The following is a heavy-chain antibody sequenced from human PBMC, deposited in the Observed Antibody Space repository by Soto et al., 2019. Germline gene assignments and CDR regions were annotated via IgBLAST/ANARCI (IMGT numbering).Heavy chain of an antibody. J-gene: IGHJ6*02. Sequence: ASVKVSCKASGGTFSSYAISWVRQAPGQGLEWMGGIIPIFGTANYAQKFQGRVTITADESTSTAYTELSSLRSEDTAVYYCASVVVPAAMNPGAIWLPHYYYYGMDVWGQGTTVTVSS. CDR3: ASVVVPAAMNPGAIWLPHYYYYGMDV. CDR1: GGTFSSYA. D-gene: IGHD2-2*01. V-gene: IGHV1-69*13. CDR2: IIPIFGTA.